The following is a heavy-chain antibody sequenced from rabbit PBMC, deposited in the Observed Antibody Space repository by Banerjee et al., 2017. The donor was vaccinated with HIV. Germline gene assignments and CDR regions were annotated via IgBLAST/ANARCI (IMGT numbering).Heavy chain of an antibody. CDR1: GFDFSSYYM. J-gene: IGHJ6*01. Sequence: QEQLKESGGSLVQPGGSLKLSCKASGFDFSSYYMSWVRQAPGKGLEWIGYIDPVFGSTYYASWAKGRFTISKTSSTTVTLQMTSLTAADTATYFCARRAGYSGYGYGGGMDLWGPGTLVTVS. V-gene: IGHV1S45*01. CDR2: IDPVFGST. CDR3: ARRAGYSGYGYGGGMDL. D-gene: IGHD6-1*01.